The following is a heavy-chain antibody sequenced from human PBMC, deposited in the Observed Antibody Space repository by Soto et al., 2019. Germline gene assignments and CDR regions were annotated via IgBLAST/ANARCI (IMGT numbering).Heavy chain of an antibody. CDR3: ARDLSVAAP. Sequence: QVQLVQSGAEVKKPGASVKVSCKASGYTFTSYAMHWVRQAPGQMLEWMGWLNACNGNTQYSQTFQGRVTITRDTPASTASMELSSLRSEDTAVDYCARDLSVAAPWGQGTLVTVSS. J-gene: IGHJ5*02. CDR1: GYTFTSYA. V-gene: IGHV1-3*01. CDR2: LNACNGNT. D-gene: IGHD6-19*01.